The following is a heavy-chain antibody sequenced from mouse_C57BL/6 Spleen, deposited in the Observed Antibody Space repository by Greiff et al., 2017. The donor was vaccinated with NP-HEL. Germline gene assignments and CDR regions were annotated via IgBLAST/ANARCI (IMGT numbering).Heavy chain of an antibody. J-gene: IGHJ3*01. CDR1: GYAFSSSW. CDR2: IYPGDGDT. Sequence: VQRVESGPELVKPGASVKISCKASGYAFSSSWMNWVKQRPGKGLEWIGRIYPGDGDTNYNGKFKGKATLTADKSSSTAYMQLSSLTSEDSAVYFCAREGVLSWFAYWGKGTLVTVSA. V-gene: IGHV1-82*01. CDR3: AREGVLSWFAY. D-gene: IGHD2-3*01.